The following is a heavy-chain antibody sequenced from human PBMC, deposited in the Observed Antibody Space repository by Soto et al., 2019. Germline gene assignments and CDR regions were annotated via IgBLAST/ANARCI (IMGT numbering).Heavy chain of an antibody. CDR1: GDSISSGENF. CDR3: ARDTGTYPYYFDY. D-gene: IGHD1-26*01. Sequence: SETLSLTCTVSGDSISSGENFWNWIRQSPGKGLEWIGYIHHSGSTYYNPSLKSRLTISVDTSKNQISLKLNSVTTADTAVYYCARDTGTYPYYFDYWGQGTLVTVSS. J-gene: IGHJ4*02. CDR2: IHHSGST. V-gene: IGHV4-30-4*01.